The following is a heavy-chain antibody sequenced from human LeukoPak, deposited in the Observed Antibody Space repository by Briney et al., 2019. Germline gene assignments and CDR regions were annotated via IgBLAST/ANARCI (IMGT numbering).Heavy chain of an antibody. CDR3: AREPRYSSGWYAPLEIDAFDI. CDR1: GDSVSSNSAA. CDR2: TYYRSKWYN. Sequence: SQTLSLTCAISGDSVSSNSAAWNWIRQSPSRGLEWLGRTYYRSKWYNDYAVSVKSRITINPDTSKNQFSLQLNSVTPEDTAVYYCAREPRYSSGWYAPLEIDAFDIWGQGTMVTVSS. V-gene: IGHV6-1*01. J-gene: IGHJ3*02. D-gene: IGHD6-19*01.